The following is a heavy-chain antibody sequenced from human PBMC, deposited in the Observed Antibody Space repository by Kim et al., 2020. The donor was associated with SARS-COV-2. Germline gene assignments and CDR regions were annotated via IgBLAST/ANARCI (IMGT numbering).Heavy chain of an antibody. D-gene: IGHD5-12*01. CDR2: FDPEDGET. Sequence: ASVKVSCKVSGYTLTELSMHWVRQAPGKGLEWMGGFDPEDGETIYAQKFQGRVTMTEDTSTDTAYMELSSLRSEDTAVYYCATVLSPRRYSGYDWPYYYYGMDVWGQGTTVTVSS. CDR3: ATVLSPRRYSGYDWPYYYYGMDV. V-gene: IGHV1-24*01. J-gene: IGHJ6*02. CDR1: GYTLTELS.